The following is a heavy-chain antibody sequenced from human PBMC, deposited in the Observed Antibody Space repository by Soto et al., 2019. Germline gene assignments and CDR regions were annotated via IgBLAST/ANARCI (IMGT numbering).Heavy chain of an antibody. D-gene: IGHD2-15*01. Sequence: QVQLVESGGGVVQPGRSLRLSCAASGFTFSSYGMHWVRQAPGKGLEWVAVIWYDGSNKYYADSVKGRFTISRDNSKNTLYLQMNSLRAEDTAVYYCASEYCSGGSCYYYAMDVWGQGTTVTVS. J-gene: IGHJ6*02. V-gene: IGHV3-33*01. CDR2: IWYDGSNK. CDR3: ASEYCSGGSCYYYAMDV. CDR1: GFTFSSYG.